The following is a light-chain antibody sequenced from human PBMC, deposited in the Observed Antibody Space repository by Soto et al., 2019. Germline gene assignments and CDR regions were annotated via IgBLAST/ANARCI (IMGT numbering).Light chain of an antibody. Sequence: TQSPLSLPVTPGEPASISCRSSQSLLHINGYNYLAWYQQKSGKAPKFLIYDASSLESGVPSRFSGSGSGTEFTLTISTLQPDDFATYYCQQYNTYPWTFGQGTKVDI. V-gene: IGKV1-5*01. CDR2: DAS. J-gene: IGKJ1*01. CDR1: QSLLHINGYNY. CDR3: QQYNTYPWT.